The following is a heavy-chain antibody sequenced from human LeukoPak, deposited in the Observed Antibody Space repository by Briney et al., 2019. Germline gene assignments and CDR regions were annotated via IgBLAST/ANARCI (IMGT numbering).Heavy chain of an antibody. CDR3: AREGIGLRLIARSVYGMDV. CDR1: GFPFNAYW. CDR2: IRQDGDTK. J-gene: IGHJ6*02. V-gene: IGHV3-7*01. Sequence: GGSLRLSCAASGFPFNAYWMTWVRQAPGKGLEWVANIRQDGDTKYYVDSVKGRFTISRDNAMNSLYLQMNSLRAEDTAVYYCAREGIGLRLIARSVYGMDVWGQGTTVTVSS. D-gene: IGHD3-16*01.